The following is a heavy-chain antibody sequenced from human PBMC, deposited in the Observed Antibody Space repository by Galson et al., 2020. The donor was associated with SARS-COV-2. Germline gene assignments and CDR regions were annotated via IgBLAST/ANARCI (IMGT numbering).Heavy chain of an antibody. D-gene: IGHD3-10*01. CDR1: GVSIGSKNYY. CDR3: ARVGYDDKTNYYFIRIVVY. Sequence: SETLSLTCSVSGVSIGSKNYYWGWIRQPPGKGLEWIGSRYYGGDPYYNPSLKSRLTISLDTSKNHFSLRLTSVTAADTAVYYCARVGYDDKTNYYFIRIVVYWGQGTLVTVSS. J-gene: IGHJ4*02. CDR2: RYYGGDP. V-gene: IGHV4-39*07.